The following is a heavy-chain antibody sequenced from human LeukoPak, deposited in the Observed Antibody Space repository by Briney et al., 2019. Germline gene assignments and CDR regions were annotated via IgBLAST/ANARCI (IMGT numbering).Heavy chain of an antibody. CDR3: ARDLPNYDILTGYYKGYYFDY. D-gene: IGHD3-9*01. Sequence: GGSLRLSCAASGFTFSSYGMSWVRQAPGKGLEWVSAISGSGGSTYYADSVKGRFTISRDNSKNTLYLQMNSLRAEDTAVYYCARDLPNYDILTGYYKGYYFDYWGQGTLVTVSS. CDR1: GFTFSSYG. V-gene: IGHV3-23*01. CDR2: ISGSGGST. J-gene: IGHJ4*02.